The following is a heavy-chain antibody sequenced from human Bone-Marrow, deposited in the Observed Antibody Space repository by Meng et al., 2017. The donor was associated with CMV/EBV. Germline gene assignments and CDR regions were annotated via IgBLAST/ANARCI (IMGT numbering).Heavy chain of an antibody. CDR1: GFMFSNHY. D-gene: IGHD3-16*02. J-gene: IGHJ4*02. CDR3: VRGLID. Sequence: GGSLRLSCGASGFMFSNHYMSWVRQAPGNGLEWISYISSNGTIKYYSDSVKGRFTVSRGNTKSSLYLQMNSLRDDDTAMYYCVRGLIDWGQGTLVTVSS. V-gene: IGHV3-11*01. CDR2: ISSNGTIK.